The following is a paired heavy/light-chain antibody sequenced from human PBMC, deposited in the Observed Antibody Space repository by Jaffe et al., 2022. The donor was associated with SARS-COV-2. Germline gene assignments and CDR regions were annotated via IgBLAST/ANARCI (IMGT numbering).Light chain of an antibody. J-gene: IGKJ4*01. CDR3: QQRYNWPLT. V-gene: IGKV3-11*01. Sequence: EIVLTQSPVTLSLSPGERATLSCRASQSVNSNLVWYQQKPGQAPRLLISDASNRATGIPARFSGSGSGTDFTLTISSLEPEDFAVYYCQQRYNWPLTFGGGTKVEIK. CDR1: QSVNSN. CDR2: DAS.
Heavy chain of an antibody. CDR3: AKRTGATSGAFDI. Sequence: EVQLLESGGDLVQPGGSLRLSCAASGFTFSSYGMGWVRQAPGKGLEWVSLISDSGGSTNSADSVKGRFTTSRDNAKNTLYLQMNSLRAEDTAVYYCAKRTGATSGAFDIWGQGTMVTVSS. V-gene: IGHV3-23*01. J-gene: IGHJ3*02. D-gene: IGHD1-1*01. CDR2: ISDSGGST. CDR1: GFTFSSYG.